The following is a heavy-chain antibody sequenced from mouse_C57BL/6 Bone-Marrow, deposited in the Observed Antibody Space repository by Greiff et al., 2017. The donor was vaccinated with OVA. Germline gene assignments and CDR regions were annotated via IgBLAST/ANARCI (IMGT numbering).Heavy chain of an antibody. CDR2: IWSGGST. D-gene: IGHD1-1*01. Sequence: QVHVKQSGPGLVQPSQSLSITCTVSGFSLTSYGVHWVRQSPGKGLEWLGVIWSGGSTDYNAAFISRLSISKDNSKSQVFFKMNSLQADDTAIYYCARRDYYYQAWCAYWGQGTLVTVSA. V-gene: IGHV2-2*01. CDR1: GFSLTSYG. CDR3: ARRDYYYQAWCAY. J-gene: IGHJ3*01.